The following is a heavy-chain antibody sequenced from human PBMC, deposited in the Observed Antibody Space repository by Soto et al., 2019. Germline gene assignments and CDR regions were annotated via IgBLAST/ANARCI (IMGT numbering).Heavy chain of an antibody. J-gene: IGHJ3*02. V-gene: IGHV3-9*01. D-gene: IGHD1-26*01. CDR3: AKDLGEGVGATSAFDI. Sequence: SLRLSCAASGFTFDDYAMHWVRQAPGKGLEWVSGISWNSGSIGYADSVKGRFTISRDNAKNSLYLQMNSLRAEDTALYYCAKDLGEGVGATSAFDIWGQATMVTVSS. CDR2: ISWNSGSI. CDR1: GFTFDDYA.